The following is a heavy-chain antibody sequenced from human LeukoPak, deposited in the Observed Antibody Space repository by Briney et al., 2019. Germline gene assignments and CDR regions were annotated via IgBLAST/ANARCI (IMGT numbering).Heavy chain of an antibody. V-gene: IGHV4-61*02. Sequence: SQTLSLTCTVSGGSISSVSFYWNWIRQPAGKGLEWIGRIYTSGSTNYNPSLKSRVTMSVDTSKNQFSLKLSSVTAADTAVYYCARDVSVAGTRGAFDIWGQGTMVTVSS. D-gene: IGHD6-19*01. J-gene: IGHJ3*02. CDR1: GGSISSVSFY. CDR3: ARDVSVAGTRGAFDI. CDR2: IYTSGST.